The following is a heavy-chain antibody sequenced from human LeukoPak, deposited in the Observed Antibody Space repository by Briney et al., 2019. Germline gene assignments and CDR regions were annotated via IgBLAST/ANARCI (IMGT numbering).Heavy chain of an antibody. CDR1: GFTFSSYA. V-gene: IGHV3-23*01. CDR2: ISGSGGST. Sequence: GGSLRLSWAASGFTFSSYAMSWVRQAPGKGLEWVSAISGSGGSTYYADSVKGRFTISRDNSKNTLYLQMNSLRAEDTAVYYCAKQIAARPKYYFDYWGQGTLVTVSS. J-gene: IGHJ4*02. CDR3: AKQIAARPKYYFDY. D-gene: IGHD6-6*01.